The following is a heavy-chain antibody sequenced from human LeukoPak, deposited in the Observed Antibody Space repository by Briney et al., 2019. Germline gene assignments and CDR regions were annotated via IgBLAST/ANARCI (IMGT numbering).Heavy chain of an antibody. D-gene: IGHD2-2*01. Sequence: SETLSLTCAVSGGSISSNNWWSWVRPPPGKGLEWIGEMYHSGSTNYNPSLKSRVTISVDKSQNQFSLKLNSVTAADTAVYYCARKHADTWYYFDYWGQGTLVTVSS. CDR3: ARKHADTWYYFDY. V-gene: IGHV4-4*02. CDR2: MYHSGST. CDR1: GGSISSNNW. J-gene: IGHJ4*02.